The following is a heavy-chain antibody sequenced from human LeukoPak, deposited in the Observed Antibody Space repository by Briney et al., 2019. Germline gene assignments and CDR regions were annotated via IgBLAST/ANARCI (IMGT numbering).Heavy chain of an antibody. CDR3: ARGGLSGSGSIDS. V-gene: IGHV1-18*04. CDR1: GFTFTIHS. D-gene: IGHD3-10*01. CDR2: ISAYNGET. Sequence: AAVKVSCKASGFTFTIHSFTRGRQAPGPGLEWMGWISAYNGETNYAQKLQGRVTMSTDTSTSTVYMELRSLRSDDTALYYCARGGLSGSGSIDSWGERNPVTVSS. J-gene: IGHJ4*02.